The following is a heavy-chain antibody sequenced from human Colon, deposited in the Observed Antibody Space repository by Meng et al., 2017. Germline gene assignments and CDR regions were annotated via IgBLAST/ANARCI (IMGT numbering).Heavy chain of an antibody. V-gene: IGHV7-4-1*02. CDR2: SNTKTGNP. CDR3: AREGSDSYIDH. Sequence: QVHLVQSGSEMKRPGASVKITCKTSGYSFSYFAMNWVRQAPGRGLEWMGWSNTKTGNPTYGQGFRGRFVFSLDTSATTAYLEINSLRPDDTAVYYCAREGSDSYIDHWGQGTLVTVSS. CDR1: GYSFSYFA. D-gene: IGHD1-26*01. J-gene: IGHJ4*02.